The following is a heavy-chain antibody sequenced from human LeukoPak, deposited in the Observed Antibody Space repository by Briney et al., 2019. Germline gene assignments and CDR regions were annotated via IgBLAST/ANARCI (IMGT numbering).Heavy chain of an antibody. V-gene: IGHV1-46*01. Sequence: RASVKVSCKASGYTFTSYYIHWVRQAPGQGLEWMGIINPTGGSTSYAQKFQGRVTMTRDRSTSTIFMELSSLRSEDTAVYYCARDYQPNDFDYWGQGTLVTVSS. J-gene: IGHJ4*02. D-gene: IGHD2-2*01. CDR2: INPTGGST. CDR1: GYTFTSYY. CDR3: ARDYQPNDFDY.